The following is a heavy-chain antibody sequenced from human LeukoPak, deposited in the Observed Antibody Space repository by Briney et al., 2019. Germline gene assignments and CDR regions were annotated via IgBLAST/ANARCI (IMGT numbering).Heavy chain of an antibody. D-gene: IGHD2-21*01. CDR1: GFTFTNYS. V-gene: IGHV3-48*02. Sequence: PGGSLRLSCGASGFTFTNYSMNWVRQAPGKGLEWLSYIWGTTIKYADSVKGRFTISRDSVKNSLYLQMNSLRDEDTALYYCARDHMYAIDHWGQGILVTVSS. CDR3: ARDHMYAIDH. J-gene: IGHJ4*02. CDR2: IWGTTI.